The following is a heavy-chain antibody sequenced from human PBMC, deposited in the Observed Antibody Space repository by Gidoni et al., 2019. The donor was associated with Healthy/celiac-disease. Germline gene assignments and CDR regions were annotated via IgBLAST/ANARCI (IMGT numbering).Heavy chain of an antibody. CDR3: ARDMEAKDLYGMDV. J-gene: IGHJ6*02. D-gene: IGHD3-10*01. Sequence: QVQLVESGGGVVQPGRSLRLSCAASGFTFSSYAMRWVRQAPGKGLEWVAVISYDGSNKYYADSVKGRFTISRDNSKNTLYLQMNSLRAEDTAVYYCARDMEAKDLYGMDVWGQGTTVTVSS. CDR1: GFTFSSYA. V-gene: IGHV3-30-3*01. CDR2: ISYDGSNK.